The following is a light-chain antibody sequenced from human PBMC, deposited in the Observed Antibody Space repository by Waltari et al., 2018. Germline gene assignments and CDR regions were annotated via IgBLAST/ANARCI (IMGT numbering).Light chain of an antibody. V-gene: IGKV1-8*01. J-gene: IGKJ4*01. CDR2: GAS. Sequence: AIRITKSPSSLSASTGDRVTITCRASKAISSYLAWYQQKPGKAPKLLSYGASTLQSGVPSRFSGSGSGTDFTLIISCLQSEDFATYYCQQYNSYPLTFGGGTKVEIK. CDR3: QQYNSYPLT. CDR1: KAISSY.